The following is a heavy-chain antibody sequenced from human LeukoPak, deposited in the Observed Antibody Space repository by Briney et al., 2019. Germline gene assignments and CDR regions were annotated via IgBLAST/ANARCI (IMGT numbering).Heavy chain of an antibody. D-gene: IGHD1-26*01. Sequence: GVLRLSCAASGFTFSSYAMSLVRQAPGKGLEWVSAISGSGGSTYYADSVKGRFTISRDNSKNTLYLQMNSLRAEDTAVYYCAKDRDLVGATVDYWGQGTLVTVSS. CDR3: AKDRDLVGATVDY. J-gene: IGHJ4*02. V-gene: IGHV3-23*01. CDR1: GFTFSSYA. CDR2: ISGSGGST.